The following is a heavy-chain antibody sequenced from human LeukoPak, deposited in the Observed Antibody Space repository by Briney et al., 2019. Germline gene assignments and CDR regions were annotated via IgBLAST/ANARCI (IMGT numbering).Heavy chain of an antibody. CDR2: IIPIFGTA. V-gene: IGHV1-69*05. J-gene: IGHJ5*02. Sequence: SVKVSCKASGGTFSSYAISWVRQAPGQGLEWMGGIIPIFGTANYAQKFQGRVTITTDESTSTAYMELSSLGSEDTAVYYCARCPRGLDCSSTSCYTGFGWFDPWGQGTLVTVSS. CDR3: ARCPRGLDCSSTSCYTGFGWFDP. D-gene: IGHD2-2*02. CDR1: GGTFSSYA.